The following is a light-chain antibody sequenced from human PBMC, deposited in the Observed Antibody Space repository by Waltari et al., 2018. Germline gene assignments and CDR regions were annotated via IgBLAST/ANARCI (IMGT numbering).Light chain of an antibody. CDR1: QTINNN. J-gene: IGKJ2*01. Sequence: EIVMMQSPATLSVSPGERATLSCRASQTINNNLAWYQQKPGQAPRLLISGASTRATGIPARFSGSGSGTEFTLTISSLQSEDFAVYYCQQYNKLPPEDTFGQGTKLEIK. V-gene: IGKV3-15*01. CDR3: QQYNKLPPEDT. CDR2: GAS.